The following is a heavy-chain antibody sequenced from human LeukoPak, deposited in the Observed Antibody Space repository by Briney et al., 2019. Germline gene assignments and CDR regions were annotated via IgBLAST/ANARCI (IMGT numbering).Heavy chain of an antibody. Sequence: GGSLRLSCAASGFTFSSYSMNWVRQAPGKGLEWVSYISSSSSTIYYADSVKGRFTISRDNAKNPPYLQMNSLRAEDTAVYYCARDHVDTAMVYFYWGQGTLVTVSS. D-gene: IGHD5-18*01. CDR1: GFTFSSYS. V-gene: IGHV3-48*01. CDR3: ARDHVDTAMVYFY. CDR2: ISSSSSTI. J-gene: IGHJ4*02.